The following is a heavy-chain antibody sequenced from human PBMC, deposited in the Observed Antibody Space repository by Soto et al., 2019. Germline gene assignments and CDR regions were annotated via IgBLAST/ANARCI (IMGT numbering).Heavy chain of an antibody. J-gene: IGHJ6*03. CDR3: ARVGYCSGGSCDYYYMDV. D-gene: IGHD2-15*01. V-gene: IGHV1-3*01. CDR1: GYTFTSYA. Sequence: XVKVSCKASGYTFTSYAMHWVRHAPGQRLEWMGWINAGNGNTKYSQKFQGRVTITRDTSASTAYMELSSLRSEDTAVYYCARVGYCSGGSCDYYYMDVWGKGTTVTVSS. CDR2: INAGNGNT.